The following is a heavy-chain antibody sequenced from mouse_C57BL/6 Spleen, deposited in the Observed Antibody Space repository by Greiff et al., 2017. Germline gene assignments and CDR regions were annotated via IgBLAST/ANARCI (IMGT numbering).Heavy chain of an antibody. Sequence: DVHLVESGGGLVQPGGSLKLSCAASGFTFSDYYMYWVRQTPEKRLAWVAYISNGGGSTYYPDTVKGRFTISRDNAKNALYLQIGRLKSEDTAMYYCARPRYCYGSSYWYFDVWGTGTTVTVSS. CDR3: ARPRYCYGSSYWYFDV. V-gene: IGHV5-12*01. J-gene: IGHJ1*03. CDR2: ISNGGGST. CDR1: GFTFSDYY. D-gene: IGHD1-1*01.